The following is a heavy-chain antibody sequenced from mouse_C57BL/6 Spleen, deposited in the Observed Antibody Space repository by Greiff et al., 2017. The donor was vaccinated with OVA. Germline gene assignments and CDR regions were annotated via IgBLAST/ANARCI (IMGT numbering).Heavy chain of an antibody. V-gene: IGHV5-4*03. CDR3: ARVYYGSYAMDY. CDR1: GFTFSSYA. J-gene: IGHJ4*01. Sequence: EVKLMESGGGLVKPGGSLKLSCAASGFTFSSYAMSWVRQTPEKRLEWVATISDGGSYTYYPDNVKGRFTISRDNAKNNLYLHMSHLKSEDTAMYYCARVYYGSYAMDYWGQGTSVTVSS. D-gene: IGHD1-1*01. CDR2: ISDGGSYT.